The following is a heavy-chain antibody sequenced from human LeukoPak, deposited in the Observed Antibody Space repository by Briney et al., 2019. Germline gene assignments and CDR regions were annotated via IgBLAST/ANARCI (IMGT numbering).Heavy chain of an antibody. Sequence: SVKVSFKASGGTFSSYAISWVRQAPGQGLEWMGRIIPIFGTANYAQKFQGKVTITTDESTSTAYMELSSLRSEDTAVYYCARVRRDGVDYWGQGTLVTVSS. CDR1: GGTFSSYA. D-gene: IGHD5-24*01. CDR2: IIPIFGTA. J-gene: IGHJ4*02. CDR3: ARVRRDGVDY. V-gene: IGHV1-69*05.